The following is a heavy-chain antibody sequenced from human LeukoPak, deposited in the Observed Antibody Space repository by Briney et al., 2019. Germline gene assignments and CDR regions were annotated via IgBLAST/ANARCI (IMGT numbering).Heavy chain of an antibody. V-gene: IGHV4-39*07. CDR3: ARQGTYNGGGFDY. CDR2: IYYSGST. Sequence: ASETLSLTCTVSGGSISSSSYYWGWIRQPPGKGLEWIGSIYYSGSTYYNPSLKSRVTISVDTSKNQFSLKLSSVTAADTAVYYCARQGTYNGGGFDYWGQGTLVTVSS. J-gene: IGHJ4*02. D-gene: IGHD1-1*01. CDR1: GGSISSSSYY.